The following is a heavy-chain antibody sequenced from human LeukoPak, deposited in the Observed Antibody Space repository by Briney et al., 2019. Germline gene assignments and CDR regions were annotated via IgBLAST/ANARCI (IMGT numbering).Heavy chain of an antibody. Sequence: AGGSLRLSCAASGFTFSSYAMHWVRQAPGKGLEWVAVISYDGSNKYYADSVKGRFTISRDNSKNTLYLQMNSLRAEDTAVYYCARDHLDYYDMKFHWGQGTLVTVSS. CDR2: ISYDGSNK. J-gene: IGHJ4*02. CDR3: ARDHLDYYDMKFH. D-gene: IGHD3-22*01. V-gene: IGHV3-30-3*01. CDR1: GFTFSSYA.